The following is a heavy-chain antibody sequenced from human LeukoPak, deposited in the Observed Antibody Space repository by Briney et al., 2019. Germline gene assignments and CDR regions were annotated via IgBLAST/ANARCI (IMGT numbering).Heavy chain of an antibody. CDR1: GYSISSGYY. Sequence: SETLSLTCTVSGYSISSGYYWGWIRQPPGKGLEWIGSIYHSGSTYYNPSLKSRVTISVDTSKNQFSLKLSSVTAADTAVYYCAGNLSGIAVAGHDYWGQGTLVTVSS. V-gene: IGHV4-38-2*02. J-gene: IGHJ4*02. D-gene: IGHD6-19*01. CDR3: AGNLSGIAVAGHDY. CDR2: IYHSGST.